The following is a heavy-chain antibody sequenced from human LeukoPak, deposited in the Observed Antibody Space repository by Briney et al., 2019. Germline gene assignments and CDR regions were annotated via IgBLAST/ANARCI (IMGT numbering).Heavy chain of an antibody. CDR3: ARGTAVGQLDPP. CDR1: GFTFSSYA. J-gene: IGHJ5*02. V-gene: IGHV3-23*01. Sequence: GGSLRLSCAASGFTFSSYAFTWVRQAPGKGLEWVSAISGSGGSTYYADSVKGRFTISRDNAKNSLYLQMNSLRAEDTAVYYCARGTAVGQLDPPWGQGTLVTVSS. CDR2: ISGSGGST. D-gene: IGHD6-6*01.